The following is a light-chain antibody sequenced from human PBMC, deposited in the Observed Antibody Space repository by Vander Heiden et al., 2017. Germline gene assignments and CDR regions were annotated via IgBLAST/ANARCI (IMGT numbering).Light chain of an antibody. CDR2: GAS. CDR3: QQGSDSSST. Sequence: EIVFSQSPASLSLFPGERATLSCRASPSVSTSYLAWYQQKPGQAPRLLIHGASSRATGIPDRFSGSGSGTDFTLTISRLEPEDFAVYFCQQGSDSSSTFGQGTKLEIK. J-gene: IGKJ2*01. V-gene: IGKV3-20*01. CDR1: PSVSTSY.